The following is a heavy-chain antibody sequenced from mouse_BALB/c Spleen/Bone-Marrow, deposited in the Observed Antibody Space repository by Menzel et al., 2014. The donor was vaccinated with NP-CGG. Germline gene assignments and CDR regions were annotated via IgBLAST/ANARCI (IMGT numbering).Heavy chain of an antibody. D-gene: IGHD1-1*01. V-gene: IGHV6-6*01. J-gene: IGHJ1*01. CDR1: GFTFSDAW. Sequence: EVQLQQSGGGLVQPGGSMKLSCAASGFTFSDAWMDWVRQSPEKGLEWVAEIRTKADNHATYYTESVKGRFTISRDDSKSGVYLQMSNLRAEDTGIYYCTGDPGRLWFFDVWGAGTAVTVSS. CDR3: TGDPGRLWFFDV. CDR2: IRTKADNHAT.